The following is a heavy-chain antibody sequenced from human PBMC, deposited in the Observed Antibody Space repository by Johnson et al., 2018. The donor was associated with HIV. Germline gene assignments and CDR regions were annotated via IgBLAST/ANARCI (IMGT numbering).Heavy chain of an antibody. CDR1: GFTFSNAW. D-gene: IGHD6-6*01. Sequence: EVQLVESGGGLVKPGGSLRLSCAASGFTFSNAWMSWVRQAPGKGLEWVGRIKSKTDGGTTDYAAPVKGRFTISRDNSKNTLYLQMNSLRAEDTAVYYCARRGYSSSGGACDIWCQGTMVTVSS. CDR3: ARRGYSSSGGACDI. J-gene: IGHJ3*02. CDR2: IKSKTDGGTT. V-gene: IGHV3-15*01.